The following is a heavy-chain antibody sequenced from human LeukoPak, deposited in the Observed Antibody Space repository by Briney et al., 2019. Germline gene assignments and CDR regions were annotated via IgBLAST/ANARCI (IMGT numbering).Heavy chain of an antibody. V-gene: IGHV4-34*01. D-gene: IGHD3-10*02. J-gene: IGHJ6*02. Sequence: PSETLSLTCAVYGGSFSGYYWSWIRQPPGKGLEWIGEINHSGSTNYNPSLKSRVTISVDTSKNQFSLKLSSVTAADTAVYYCARVLRSGSYYRAYYYYGMDVWGQGTTVTVSS. CDR3: ARVLRSGSYYRAYYYYGMDV. CDR2: INHSGST. CDR1: GGSFSGYY.